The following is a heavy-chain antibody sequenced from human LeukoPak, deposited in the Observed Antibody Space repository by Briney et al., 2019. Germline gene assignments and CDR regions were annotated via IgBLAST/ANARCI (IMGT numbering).Heavy chain of an antibody. CDR2: IYYTGRTT. D-gene: IGHD1-1*01. J-gene: IGHJ4*02. CDR3: ARVGDWNDLVY. Sequence: SEALSLTCTVSGGSLSSYYWSWIRRSPGKGLEWIGYIYYTGRTTNYNPSLKSRLTISIDTSKNQFSLKLSSVTAADTAVYYCARVGDWNDLVYWGQGTLVSVSS. V-gene: IGHV4-59*01. CDR1: GGSLSSYY.